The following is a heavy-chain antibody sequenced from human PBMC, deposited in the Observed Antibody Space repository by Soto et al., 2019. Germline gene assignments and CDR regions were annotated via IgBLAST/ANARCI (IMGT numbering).Heavy chain of an antibody. Sequence: SETLSLTCTVSGGSISSYYWSWIRQPPGKGLEWIGYIYYSGSTNYNPSLKSRVTISVDTSKNQFSLKLSSVTAADTAVYYCARLNGGTGSSGWYGIDYWGQGTLVTVSS. V-gene: IGHV4-59*08. D-gene: IGHD6-19*01. CDR2: IYYSGST. CDR1: GGSISSYY. J-gene: IGHJ4*02. CDR3: ARLNGGTGSSGWYGIDY.